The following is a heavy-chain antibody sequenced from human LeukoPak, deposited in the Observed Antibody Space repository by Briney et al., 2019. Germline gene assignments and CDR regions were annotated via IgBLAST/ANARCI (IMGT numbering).Heavy chain of an antibody. CDR3: ISDSEGRSGGDY. Sequence: PGGSLRLSCAASGFKFSNYWMHWVRQVPGKGLVWVSRINRDGGITTYADSVKGRFTISRDNAKNMPYLQLNSLTAEDTAVYYCISDSEGRSGGDYWAREPWSPSPQ. J-gene: IGHJ4*02. CDR1: GFKFSNYW. V-gene: IGHV3-74*03. D-gene: IGHD3-10*01. CDR2: INRDGGIT.